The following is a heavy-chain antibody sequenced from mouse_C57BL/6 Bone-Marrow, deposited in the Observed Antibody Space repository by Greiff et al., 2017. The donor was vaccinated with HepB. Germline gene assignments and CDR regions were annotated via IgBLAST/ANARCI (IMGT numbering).Heavy chain of an antibody. D-gene: IGHD1-1*01. V-gene: IGHV6-3*01. J-gene: IGHJ2*01. CDR3: TGVTTVVLDY. Sequence: EVQGVESGGGLVQPGGSMKLSCVASGFTFSNYWMNWVRQSPEKGLEWVAQIRLKSDNYATHYAESVKGRFTISRDDSKSSVYLQMNNLRAEDTGIYYCTGVTTVVLDYWGQGTTLTVSS. CDR1: GFTFSNYW. CDR2: IRLKSDNYAT.